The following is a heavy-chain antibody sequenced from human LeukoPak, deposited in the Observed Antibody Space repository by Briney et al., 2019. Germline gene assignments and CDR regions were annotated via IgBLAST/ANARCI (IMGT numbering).Heavy chain of an antibody. CDR3: AREAYSSGWAFDY. J-gene: IGHJ4*02. Sequence: SETLSLTCTVSGGSISTYYWSWIRQPPGKGLEWIGYIYYSGSTNYNPSLKSRVTISVDTSKNQFSLKLSSVTAADTAVYYCAREAYSSGWAFDYWGQGTLVTVSS. V-gene: IGHV4-59*01. D-gene: IGHD6-19*01. CDR2: IYYSGST. CDR1: GGSISTYY.